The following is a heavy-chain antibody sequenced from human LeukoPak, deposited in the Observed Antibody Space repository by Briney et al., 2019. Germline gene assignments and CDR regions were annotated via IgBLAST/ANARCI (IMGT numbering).Heavy chain of an antibody. V-gene: IGHV4-34*01. CDR3: ARRLRFYYYYMDV. D-gene: IGHD3-16*01. CDR2: INHSGST. J-gene: IGHJ6*03. Sequence: SETLSLTCAVYGGSFSGFYWSWIRQPPGKGLEWIGEINHSGSTNYNPSLKSRVTISVDTSKNQFSLKLSSVTAADTAVYYCARRLRFYYYYMDVWGKGTTVTVSS. CDR1: GGSFSGFY.